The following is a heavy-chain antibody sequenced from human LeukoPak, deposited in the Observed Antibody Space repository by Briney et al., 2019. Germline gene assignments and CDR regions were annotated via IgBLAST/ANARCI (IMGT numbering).Heavy chain of an antibody. CDR3: ARGPLGYCSGGSCYFGPAFDY. D-gene: IGHD2-15*01. CDR1: GGSISSGDYY. CDR2: IYYSGST. J-gene: IGHJ4*02. Sequence: SETLSLTCTVSGGSISSGDYYWSWIRQHPGKGLEWIGYIYYSGSTYYNPSLKSRVTISVDTSKNQFSLKLSSVTAADTAVYYCARGPLGYCSGGSCYFGPAFDYWGQGTLVTVSS. V-gene: IGHV4-31*03.